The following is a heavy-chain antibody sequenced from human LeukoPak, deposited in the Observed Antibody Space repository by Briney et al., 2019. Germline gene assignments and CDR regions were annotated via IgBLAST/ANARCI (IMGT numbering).Heavy chain of an antibody. J-gene: IGHJ4*02. D-gene: IGHD6-13*01. Sequence: PSQTLSLTCTVSGCSISSGGYYWSWIPQHPGKGLEWIGYIYYSGSTYYNPPLKSRVTISVDTSKNQFSLKLSSVTAADTAVYYCAGIAENFDYWGQGTLVTVSS. V-gene: IGHV4-31*03. CDR2: IYYSGST. CDR3: AGIAENFDY. CDR1: GCSISSGGYY.